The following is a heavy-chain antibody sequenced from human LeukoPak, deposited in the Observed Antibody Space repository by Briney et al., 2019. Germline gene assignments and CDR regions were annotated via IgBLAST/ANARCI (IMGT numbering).Heavy chain of an antibody. V-gene: IGHV1-2*02. Sequence: ASVKVSFKASGYTFTDYYIIWMRQAPGRGLEYMGWINPNSGATRNGQNFQGRITMTRDTSVSTAYMDLGTLSSDDAAIYFCARGSAVSCSSTSCHAPLDYWGQGTLVTVSS. J-gene: IGHJ4*02. CDR3: ARGSAVSCSSTSCHAPLDY. CDR1: GYTFTDYY. CDR2: INPNSGAT. D-gene: IGHD2-2*01.